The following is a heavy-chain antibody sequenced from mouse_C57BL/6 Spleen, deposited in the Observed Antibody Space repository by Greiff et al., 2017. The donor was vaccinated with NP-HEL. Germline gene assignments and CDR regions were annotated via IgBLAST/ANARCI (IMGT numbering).Heavy chain of an antibody. Sequence: EVQLQQSGPELVKPGASVKISCKASGYSFTGYYMNWVKQSPEKSLEWIGEINPSTGGTTYNQKFKAKATLTVDKSSSTTYMQLKSLTSEDSAVYYCARSELRWYFDYWGQGTTLTVSS. V-gene: IGHV1-42*01. J-gene: IGHJ2*01. CDR2: INPSTGGT. CDR3: ARSELRWYFDY. CDR1: GYSFTGYY. D-gene: IGHD1-1*01.